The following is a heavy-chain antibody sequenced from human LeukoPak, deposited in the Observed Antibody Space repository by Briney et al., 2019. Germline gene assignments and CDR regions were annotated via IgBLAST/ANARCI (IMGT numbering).Heavy chain of an antibody. D-gene: IGHD3-3*01. CDR1: GFTFSSYW. V-gene: IGHV3-7*01. CDR3: ARVLTYYDFWSGYYRGSYFDY. CDR2: IKQDGSEK. Sequence: GGSLRLSCAASGFTFSSYWMSWVRQAPGKGLEWVANIKQDGSEKYYVDSVKGRFTISRDNAKNSLYLQMNSLRAEDTAVYYCARVLTYYDFWSGYYRGSYFDYWGQGTLVTVSS. J-gene: IGHJ4*02.